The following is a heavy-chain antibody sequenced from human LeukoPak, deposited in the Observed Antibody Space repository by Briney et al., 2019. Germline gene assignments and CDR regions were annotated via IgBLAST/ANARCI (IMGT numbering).Heavy chain of an antibody. Sequence: PGGSLRLSCEGSGFIFGSYWMSWVRQVPGKGLVWVSRINSDGSSTSYADSVKGRFTISRDNAKNTLYLQMNSLRAEDTAVYYCASADYFDTSALDYWGQGTLVTVSS. J-gene: IGHJ4*02. V-gene: IGHV3-74*01. CDR1: GFIFGSYW. CDR3: ASADYFDTSALDY. D-gene: IGHD3-22*01. CDR2: INSDGSST.